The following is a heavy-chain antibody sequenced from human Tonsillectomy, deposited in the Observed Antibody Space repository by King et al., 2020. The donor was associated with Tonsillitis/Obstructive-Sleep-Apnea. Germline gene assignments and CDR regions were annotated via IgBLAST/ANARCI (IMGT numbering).Heavy chain of an antibody. Sequence: VQLQQWGAGLLKPSETLSLTCAVYGGSFSGYYWSWIRQPPGKGLEWIGEINPSGSTNYNPSLKSRVTISVDTSKNQFSLKLSSVTAAATAVYYCASFLYCSSTSCFDYWGRGTLVTVSS. D-gene: IGHD2-2*01. CDR1: GGSFSGYY. CDR3: ASFLYCSSTSCFDY. V-gene: IGHV4-34*01. J-gene: IGHJ4*02. CDR2: INPSGST.